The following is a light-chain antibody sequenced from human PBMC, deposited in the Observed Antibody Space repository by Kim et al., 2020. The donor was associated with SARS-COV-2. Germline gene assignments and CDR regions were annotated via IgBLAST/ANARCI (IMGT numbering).Light chain of an antibody. V-gene: IGLV3-9*01. Sequence: SYELTQPLSVSATLGQTARITCGGHDIEIRNEHWYQQKPGQAPVLVIYRDANRPSGIPERFSGSNSGNTATLTISRAQAGDEADYYCLVWDSTTYWVFGG. CDR2: RDA. CDR1: DIEIRN. J-gene: IGLJ3*02. CDR3: LVWDSTTYWV.